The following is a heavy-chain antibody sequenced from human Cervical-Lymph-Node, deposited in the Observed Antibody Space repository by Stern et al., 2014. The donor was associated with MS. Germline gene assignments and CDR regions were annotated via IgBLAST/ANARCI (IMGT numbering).Heavy chain of an antibody. Sequence: VQLVQSGAEVKEPGASVKVSCKASGYTSGYYGIAWVRQAPGQGLEWMGWISASNGDINYAQKFEGRVTMTTDTSTSTVSMEMRSLRYDDTAIYYCAGAAPDYCYGLEVWGQGTTVTVSS. CDR3: AGAAPDYCYGLEV. CDR1: GYTSGYYG. CDR2: ISASNGDI. V-gene: IGHV1-18*01. J-gene: IGHJ6*02.